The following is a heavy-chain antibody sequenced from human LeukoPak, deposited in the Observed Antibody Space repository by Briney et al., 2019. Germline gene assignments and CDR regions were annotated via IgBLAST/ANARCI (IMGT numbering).Heavy chain of an antibody. J-gene: IGHJ3*02. Sequence: PGGSLRLSCVGSGFTSSNYWLSWVRQTPGKGLEWVANIKQDASEKYYVDSVKGRFTISRDNAKNSLYLQMNTLRAEDTAVYYCARLHSGSYYGDAFDIWGQGTMVTVSS. V-gene: IGHV3-7*01. CDR2: IKQDASEK. D-gene: IGHD1-26*01. CDR1: GFTSSNYW. CDR3: ARLHSGSYYGDAFDI.